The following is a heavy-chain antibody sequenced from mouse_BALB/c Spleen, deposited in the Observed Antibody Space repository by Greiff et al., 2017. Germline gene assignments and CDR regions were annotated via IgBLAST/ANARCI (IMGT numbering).Heavy chain of an antibody. CDR2: ISSGGSYT. CDR1: GFTFSSYT. D-gene: IGHD1-1*02. J-gene: IGHJ3*01. V-gene: IGHV5-6-4*01. Sequence: EVQLVESGGGLVKPGGSLKLSCAASGFTFSSYTMSWVRQTPEKRLEWVATISSGGSYTYYPDSVKGRFTISRDNAKNTLYLQMSSLKSEDTAMYYCTRVNYGQEGTWCAYWGQGTLVTVSA. CDR3: TRVNYGQEGTWCAY.